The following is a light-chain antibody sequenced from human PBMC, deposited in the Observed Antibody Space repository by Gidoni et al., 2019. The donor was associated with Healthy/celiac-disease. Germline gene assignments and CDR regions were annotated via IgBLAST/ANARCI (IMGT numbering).Light chain of an antibody. CDR3: QQYNNWPQT. CDR2: GAS. J-gene: IGKJ2*01. V-gene: IGKV3-15*01. Sequence: EIVMTQSPASLSVSPGERATLSCRASQSVGSNLALYQQKPGQAPRLLIYGASTRATGIPARFSGSGSGTEFTLTISSLQSEDFAVYYCQQYNNWPQTFGQGTNLKIK. CDR1: QSVGSN.